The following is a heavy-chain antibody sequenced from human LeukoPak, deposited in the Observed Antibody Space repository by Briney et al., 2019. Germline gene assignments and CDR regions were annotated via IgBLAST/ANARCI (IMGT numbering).Heavy chain of an antibody. D-gene: IGHD2-2*02. CDR2: INHSGST. J-gene: IGHJ4*02. CDR1: GGSFSGYY. CDR3: ARGETSRCSSTSCYRGFDY. V-gene: IGHV4-34*01. Sequence: PSETLSLTCAVYGGSFSGYYWSWIRQPPGKGLEWIGEINHSGSTNYNPSLTSRVTISVDTSKNQFSLKLSSVTAADTAVYYCARGETSRCSSTSCYRGFDYWGQGTLVTVSS.